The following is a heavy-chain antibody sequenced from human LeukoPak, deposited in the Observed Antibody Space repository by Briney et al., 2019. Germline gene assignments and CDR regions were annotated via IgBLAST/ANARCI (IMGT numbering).Heavy chain of an antibody. CDR1: GGSISSYY. Sequence: SETLSLTCTVSGGSISSYYWSWIRQPPGKGLEWIGYIYYSGSTNYNPSLKSRVTISVDTSKNQFSLKLSSVTAADTAVYYCARHVPPYCSSTSCYDYYGMDVWGQGTTVTVSS. V-gene: IGHV4-59*08. D-gene: IGHD2-2*01. CDR3: ARHVPPYCSSTSCYDYYGMDV. J-gene: IGHJ6*02. CDR2: IYYSGST.